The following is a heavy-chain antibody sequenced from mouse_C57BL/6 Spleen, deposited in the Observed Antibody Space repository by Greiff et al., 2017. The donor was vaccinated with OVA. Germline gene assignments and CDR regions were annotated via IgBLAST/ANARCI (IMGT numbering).Heavy chain of an antibody. Sequence: QVQLQQSGAELVRPGASVTLSCKASGYTFTDYEMHWVKQTPVHGLEWIGAIDPETGGTAYNQKFKGKAILTADKSSSTAYMELRSLTSEDSAVYYCTIYGSRSYAMDYWGQGTSVTVSS. CDR3: TIYGSRSYAMDY. CDR1: GYTFTDYE. J-gene: IGHJ4*01. V-gene: IGHV1-15*01. D-gene: IGHD1-1*01. CDR2: IDPETGGT.